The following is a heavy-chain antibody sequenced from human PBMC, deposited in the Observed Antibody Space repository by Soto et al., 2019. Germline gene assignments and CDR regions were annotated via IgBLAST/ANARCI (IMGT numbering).Heavy chain of an antibody. J-gene: IGHJ5*02. CDR2: ISAYNGNT. Sequence: GASVKVSCKASGYTFTSYGISWVRQAPGQGLEWMGWISAYNGNTNYAQKLQGRVTMTTDTSTSTAYMELRSLRSDDTAVYYCARSFYAEIIVGLPKTYNWFDPWGQGTLVTVSS. CDR1: GYTFTSYG. V-gene: IGHV1-18*01. CDR3: ARSFYAEIIVGLPKTYNWFDP. D-gene: IGHD2-15*01.